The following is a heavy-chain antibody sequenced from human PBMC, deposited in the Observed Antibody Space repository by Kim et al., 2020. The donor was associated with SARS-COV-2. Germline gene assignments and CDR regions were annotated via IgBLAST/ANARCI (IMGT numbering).Heavy chain of an antibody. Sequence: VKGRFPTSSDNSKNPLYLQMNSLRAEDTAVYYCAKDHDTYSGSAGYGLDVWGQGTTVTVSS. D-gene: IGHD6-6*01. J-gene: IGHJ6*02. CDR3: AKDHDTYSGSAGYGLDV. V-gene: IGHV3-33*06.